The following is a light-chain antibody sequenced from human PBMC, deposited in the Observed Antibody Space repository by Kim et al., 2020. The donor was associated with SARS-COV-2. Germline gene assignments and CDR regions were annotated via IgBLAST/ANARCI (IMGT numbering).Light chain of an antibody. CDR2: GAS. CDR3: QQYDSFPYT. CDR1: QDIGNY. J-gene: IGKJ2*01. Sequence: SASVGDRITITCRESQDIGNYLNWFQQKLERVHKLLMYGASNLQTGVPSRFSGSGSGTDFTFTITSLQPEDFATYYCQQYDSFPYTFGQGTKLEI. V-gene: IGKV1-33*01.